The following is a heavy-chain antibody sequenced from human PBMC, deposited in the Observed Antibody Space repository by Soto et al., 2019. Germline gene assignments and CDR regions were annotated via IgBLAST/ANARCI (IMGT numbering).Heavy chain of an antibody. CDR1: GGSISSSSYY. D-gene: IGHD3-3*01. CDR2: IYYSGST. J-gene: IGHJ1*01. Sequence: SETLSLTCTVSGGSISSSSYYWGWIRQPPGKGLEWIGSIYYSGSTYYNPSLKSRVTISVDTSKNQFSLKLSSVTAADTAVYYCARHSRITIFGVVTEYFQHWGQGTLVTVSS. V-gene: IGHV4-39*01. CDR3: ARHSRITIFGVVTEYFQH.